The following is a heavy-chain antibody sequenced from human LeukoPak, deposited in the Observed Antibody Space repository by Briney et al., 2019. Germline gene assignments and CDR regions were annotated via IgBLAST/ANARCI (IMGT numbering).Heavy chain of an antibody. V-gene: IGHV3-21*01. Sequence: GGSLRLSCAASGFTFSGSTMSWVRQAPGKGLEWVSFISTSSSYIYYADSVRGRFTISRDNAKNSLYLQMNSLRAEDTAVYYCARSPTFRGWFDPWGQGTLVTVSS. D-gene: IGHD2/OR15-2a*01. CDR2: ISTSSSYI. CDR3: ARSPTFRGWFDP. CDR1: GFTFSGST. J-gene: IGHJ5*02.